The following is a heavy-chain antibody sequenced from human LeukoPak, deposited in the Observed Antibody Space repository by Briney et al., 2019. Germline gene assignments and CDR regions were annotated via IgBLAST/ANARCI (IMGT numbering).Heavy chain of an antibody. J-gene: IGHJ2*01. Sequence: SETLSLTCTVSGGSISSGGYYWSWIRQPPGKGLEWIGYIYHSGSTYYNPSLKSRVTISVDRSKNQFSLKLSSVTAADTAVYYCARRPEGAARGGPWYFDLWGRGTLVTVSS. D-gene: IGHD6-6*01. CDR3: ARRPEGAARGGPWYFDL. V-gene: IGHV4-30-2*01. CDR2: IYHSGST. CDR1: GGSISSGGYY.